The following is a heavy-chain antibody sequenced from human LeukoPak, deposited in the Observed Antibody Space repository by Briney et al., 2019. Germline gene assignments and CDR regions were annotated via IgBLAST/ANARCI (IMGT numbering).Heavy chain of an antibody. Sequence: GGSLRLSCAASGFTFSSYSMNWVRQAPGKGLEWVAVIWYDGSNKYYADSVKGRFTISRDNSKNTLYLQMNSLRAEDTAVYYCARDSDYGSGSYPDYWGQGTLVTVSS. CDR3: ARDSDYGSGSYPDY. V-gene: IGHV3-33*08. J-gene: IGHJ4*02. CDR2: IWYDGSNK. CDR1: GFTFSSYS. D-gene: IGHD3-10*01.